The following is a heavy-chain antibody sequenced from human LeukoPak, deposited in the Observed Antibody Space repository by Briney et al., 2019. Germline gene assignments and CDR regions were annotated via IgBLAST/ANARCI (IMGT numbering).Heavy chain of an antibody. CDR1: GFTFSSYW. V-gene: IGHV4-34*01. CDR3: ARSEINDYMIY. D-gene: IGHD4-11*01. Sequence: PGGSLRLSCAASGFTFSSYWMSWIRQPPGKGLEWIGEINHSGSTNYNPSLKSRVTISVDTSKNQFSLKMTSVTAPGTAYYFCARSEINDYMIYWGQGKPVTVSS. J-gene: IGHJ4*01. CDR2: INHSGST.